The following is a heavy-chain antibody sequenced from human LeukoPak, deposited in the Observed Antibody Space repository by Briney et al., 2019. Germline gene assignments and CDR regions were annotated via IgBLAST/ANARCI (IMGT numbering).Heavy chain of an antibody. V-gene: IGHV4-59*01. J-gene: IGHJ4*02. Sequence: PSETLSLTCTVSGGSISSYYWSWIRQPPGKGLEWIGYIYYSGSTNYNPSLKSRVTISVDTSKNQFSLKLSSVTAADTAVYYCARDRGLRFLEWLDYWGQGTLVTVSS. D-gene: IGHD3-3*01. CDR1: GGSISSYY. CDR2: IYYSGST. CDR3: ARDRGLRFLEWLDY.